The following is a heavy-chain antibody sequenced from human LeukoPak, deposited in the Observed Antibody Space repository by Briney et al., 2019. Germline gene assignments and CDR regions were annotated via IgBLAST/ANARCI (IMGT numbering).Heavy chain of an antibody. D-gene: IGHD2-8*01. V-gene: IGHV3-30*02. J-gene: IGHJ3*02. Sequence: PGGSLRLSCAASGFTFSSYGMHWVRQAPGKGLEWVAFIRYDGNTKYYADSVKGRFTISRDNSKNTLFLQMNSLRAEDTAVYYCARNTVTDIVLMVYAGNAFDIWGQGTMVTVSS. CDR1: GFTFSSYG. CDR3: ARNTVTDIVLMVYAGNAFDI. CDR2: IRYDGNTK.